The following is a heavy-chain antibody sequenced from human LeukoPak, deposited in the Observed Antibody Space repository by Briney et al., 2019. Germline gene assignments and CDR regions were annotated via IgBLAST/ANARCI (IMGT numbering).Heavy chain of an antibody. D-gene: IGHD6-13*01. Sequence: GGSLRLSCAASGFTFSSYWMSWVRQGPGKGLEWVANIKQDGSEKYYVDSVKGRFTISRDNAKNSLYLQMNSLRAEDTAVYYCARGNSSSWFGYYYYYGMDVWGQGTTVTVSS. CDR2: IKQDGSEK. CDR3: ARGNSSSWFGYYYYYGMDV. CDR1: GFTFSSYW. J-gene: IGHJ6*02. V-gene: IGHV3-7*04.